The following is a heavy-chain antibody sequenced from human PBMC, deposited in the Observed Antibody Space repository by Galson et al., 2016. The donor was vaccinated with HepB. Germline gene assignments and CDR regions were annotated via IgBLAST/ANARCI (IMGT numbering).Heavy chain of an antibody. V-gene: IGHV5-10-1*01. D-gene: IGHD2-2*01. CDR2: IDPSDSYT. CDR3: TKSRAIKFDP. Sequence: QSGAEVKKPGESLTISCKVFGYTFTSYWISWVRQMPGKGLEWLGRIDPSDSYTNYSPSFQGHVTMSADKSISTAYLQWSRLKASDTGMYYCTKSRAIKFDPWGQGTLVTVSS. J-gene: IGHJ5*02. CDR1: GYTFTSYW.